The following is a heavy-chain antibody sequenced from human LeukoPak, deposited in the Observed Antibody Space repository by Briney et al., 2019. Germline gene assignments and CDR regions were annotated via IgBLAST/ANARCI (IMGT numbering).Heavy chain of an antibody. Sequence: GASVKVSCKATGFTFTNYDINWVRQATGQGLEWMGWMNPINGNTGYAQKFQGRVTMTRNTSISTAYMELRSLTSEDTAVYYCVRDGEGVAISVNYWFAPWGQGTLLIVSS. D-gene: IGHD3-10*01. CDR1: GFTFTNYD. V-gene: IGHV1-8*01. J-gene: IGHJ5*02. CDR2: MNPINGNT. CDR3: VRDGEGVAISVNYWFAP.